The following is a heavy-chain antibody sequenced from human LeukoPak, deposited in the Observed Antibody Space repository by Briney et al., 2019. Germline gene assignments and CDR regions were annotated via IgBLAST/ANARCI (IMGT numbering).Heavy chain of an antibody. CDR3: AREDSSGWFSAY. V-gene: IGHV3-33*01. CDR2: IWHDGSKQ. D-gene: IGHD6-19*01. J-gene: IGHJ4*02. CDR1: GFTFSGHG. Sequence: GGSLRLSCAASGFTFSGHGMHWIRQAPGKGLEWVAVIWHDGSKQLYADSVKGRFSISREYSTSTLYLQMNSLRAEDTAVYYCAREDSSGWFSAYWGQGTLVTVSS.